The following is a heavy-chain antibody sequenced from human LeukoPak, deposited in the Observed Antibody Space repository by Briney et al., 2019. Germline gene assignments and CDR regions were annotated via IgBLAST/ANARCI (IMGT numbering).Heavy chain of an antibody. D-gene: IGHD6-19*01. CDR1: LFTFTTYG. V-gene: IGHV3-23*01. CDR2: ISGSGGST. J-gene: IGHJ6*03. Sequence: PGGSLRLSCAASLFTFTTYGMSWVRQAPGKGREWVSAISGSGGSTYYADPAKGRFTISRDNSKNTLYLQMNSLRAADTAVYYCAKGAGTPNYLYSYMAAGGKGTTVTIS. CDR3: AKGAGTPNYLYSYMAA.